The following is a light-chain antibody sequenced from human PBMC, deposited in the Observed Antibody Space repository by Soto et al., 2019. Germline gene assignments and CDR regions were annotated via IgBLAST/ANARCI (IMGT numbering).Light chain of an antibody. CDR1: QSISNH. J-gene: IGKJ1*01. CDR2: AAS. CDR3: QQSYSSPPS. Sequence: DIQMTQSPSSLSASVEDRVIITCRASQSISNHLNRYQQKPGKAPKLLIFAASSLQSGVPSRFSGSRSGPDVTLTISSLHPEDFATYYCQQSYSSPPSFGQGTKVEIK. V-gene: IGKV1-39*01.